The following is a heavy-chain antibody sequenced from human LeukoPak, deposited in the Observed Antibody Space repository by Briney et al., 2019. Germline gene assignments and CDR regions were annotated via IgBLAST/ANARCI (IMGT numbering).Heavy chain of an antibody. CDR2: VNPSGGST. CDR1: GYTFTSYY. Sequence: GASVKVSCKASGYTFTSYYMHWVRQAPGQGLEWMGIVNPSGGSTSYAQKFQGRVTMTRDTSTSTVYMELSSLRSEDTAVYYCARETSARYSGSYLGNYFDYWGQGTLVTVSS. CDR3: ARETSARYSGSYLGNYFDY. V-gene: IGHV1-46*01. D-gene: IGHD1-26*01. J-gene: IGHJ4*02.